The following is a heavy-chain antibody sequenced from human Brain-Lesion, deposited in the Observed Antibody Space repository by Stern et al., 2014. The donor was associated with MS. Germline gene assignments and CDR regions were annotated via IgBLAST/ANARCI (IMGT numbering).Heavy chain of an antibody. CDR2: IGPGDSDT. J-gene: IGHJ4*02. Sequence: VPLVESGSEVKKPGESLKISCKGSGYRFTSNWIGWVRQMPGKGLEWIAIIGPGDSDTRYSPSFQGQVTISANKSISTAYLQWSSLQASDTAMYYCARRGDSSSSGFDYWGQGTLVIVSS. CDR3: ARRGDSSSSGFDY. CDR1: GYRFTSNW. D-gene: IGHD6-6*01. V-gene: IGHV5-51*01.